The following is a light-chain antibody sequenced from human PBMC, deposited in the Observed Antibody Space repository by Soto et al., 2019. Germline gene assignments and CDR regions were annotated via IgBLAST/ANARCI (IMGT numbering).Light chain of an antibody. CDR2: EVS. CDR1: SSDVGGYNY. V-gene: IGLV2-18*01. Sequence: QSVLTQPRSVSGSPGQSVTISCTGTSSDVGGYNYVSWYQQHPGKAPKLMIFEVSNRPSGVPDRFSGSKSGNTASLTISGLQAEDEADYYCSLYTSSSTFVFGTGTKLTVL. J-gene: IGLJ1*01. CDR3: SLYTSSSTFV.